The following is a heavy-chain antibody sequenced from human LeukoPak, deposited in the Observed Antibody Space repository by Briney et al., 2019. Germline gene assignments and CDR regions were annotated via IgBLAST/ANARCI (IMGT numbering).Heavy chain of an antibody. CDR1: GFTFSSYS. CDR2: ISSSSSYI. J-gene: IGHJ5*02. V-gene: IGHV3-21*01. Sequence: GGSLRLSCAASGFTFSSYSMNWVRQAPGKGLEWVSSISSSSSYIYYADSVKGRFTISRDNAKNSLYLQMNSLRAEDTAVYYCARGVVGSYNWFDPWGQGTLVTVSS. D-gene: IGHD2-15*01. CDR3: ARGVVGSYNWFDP.